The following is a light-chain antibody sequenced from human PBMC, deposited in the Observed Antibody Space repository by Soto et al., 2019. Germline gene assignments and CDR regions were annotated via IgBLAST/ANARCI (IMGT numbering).Light chain of an antibody. CDR1: QSISTN. CDR3: QQYDKWPLT. J-gene: IGKJ3*01. V-gene: IGKV3-15*01. Sequence: EIVMTQSPATLSVSPGERASLSCRASQSISTNLAWYQQKPVQAPRLLIYGASTRATGIPARFSGSGSGTEFTLTISSPQSEDFAGYYCQQYDKWPLTFGPGTKVDIE. CDR2: GAS.